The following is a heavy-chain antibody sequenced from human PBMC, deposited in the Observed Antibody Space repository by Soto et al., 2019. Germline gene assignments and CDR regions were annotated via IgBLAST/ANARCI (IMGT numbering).Heavy chain of an antibody. D-gene: IGHD2-21*01. CDR2: IKSKTDGGTT. J-gene: IGHJ6*02. CDR1: GFTFSNAW. Sequence: PGGSLRLSCAASGFTFSNAWMSWVRQAPGKGLEWVGRIKSKTDGGTTDYAAPVKGRFTISRDDSKNTLYLQMNSLKTEDTAVYYCTTDQGSYRVYYYYYGMDVWGQGTTVTVSS. V-gene: IGHV3-15*01. CDR3: TTDQGSYRVYYYYYGMDV.